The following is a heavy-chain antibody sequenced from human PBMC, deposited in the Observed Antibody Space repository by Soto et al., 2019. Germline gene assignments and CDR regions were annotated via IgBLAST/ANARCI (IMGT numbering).Heavy chain of an antibody. CDR3: AKDRRAGGNYGFYSDF. CDR2: VLQTGSSA. J-gene: IGHJ4*02. V-gene: IGHV3-23*01. D-gene: IGHD1-7*01. Sequence: GGSLRLSCAASGFTFSTYTMSWVRQPPGKGLEWVSAVLQTGSSAFYADSVKGRFTISRDNSKNTLYLQMTSLRADDTAVYYCAKDRRAGGNYGFYSDFWGQGALVTVSS. CDR1: GFTFSTYT.